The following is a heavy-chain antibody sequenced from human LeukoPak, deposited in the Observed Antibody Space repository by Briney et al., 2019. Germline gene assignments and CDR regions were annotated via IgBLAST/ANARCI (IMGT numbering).Heavy chain of an antibody. J-gene: IGHJ5*02. CDR1: GYSISSGYY. V-gene: IGHV4-38-2*01. Sequence: SETLSLTCAVSGYSISSGYYWGWIRQPPGKGLEWIGSIYHSGSTYYNPSLKSRVTISVDTSKNQFSLKLSSVTAADTAVYYCARGMVRGGWFDPWGQGSPVTVSS. CDR2: IYHSGST. D-gene: IGHD3-10*01. CDR3: ARGMVRGGWFDP.